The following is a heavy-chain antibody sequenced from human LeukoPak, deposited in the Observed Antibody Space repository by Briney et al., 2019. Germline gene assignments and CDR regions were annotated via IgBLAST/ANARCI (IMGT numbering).Heavy chain of an antibody. J-gene: IGHJ3*02. CDR3: ARHGYYDRSGYVGAFDI. V-gene: IGHV4-39*01. CDR1: GGSIGSSTYY. CDR2: IYYSGST. D-gene: IGHD3-22*01. Sequence: PSETLSLTCTVSGGSIGSSTYYWGWIRQPPGKGLEWIGSIYYSGSTYYNPSLKSRVTISVDTSKNQFSLKLSSVTATDTAVYYCARHGYYDRSGYVGAFDIWGQGTMVTVSS.